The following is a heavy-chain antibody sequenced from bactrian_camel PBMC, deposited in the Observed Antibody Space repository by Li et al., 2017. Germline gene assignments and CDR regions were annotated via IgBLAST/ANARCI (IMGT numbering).Heavy chain of an antibody. Sequence: QVQLVESGGGSVQTGGSLRLSCAVSGLTSSHYCMAWFRQFPGKEREGVATLYIGDGDDITYYADSAKGRFTISRDNAKNTLYLQMSSLKPEDTAMYYCALRRYSSRNMNPSAYDYWGQGTQVTVS. D-gene: IGHD6*01. CDR3: ALRRYSSRNMNPSAYDY. J-gene: IGHJ4*01. V-gene: IGHV3S1*01. CDR2: LYIGDGDDIT. CDR1: GLTSSHYC.